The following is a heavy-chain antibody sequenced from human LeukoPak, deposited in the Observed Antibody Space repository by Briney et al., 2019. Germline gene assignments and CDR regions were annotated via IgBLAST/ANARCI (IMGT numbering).Heavy chain of an antibody. CDR1: GGSISSYY. CDR2: IYYSGST. D-gene: IGHD3-10*01. J-gene: IGHJ3*02. Sequence: SETLSLTSTVSGGSISSYYWSWIRQPPGKRLHWIGYIYYSGSTNYNPSLKSRVTISVDTSKNQFSLKLSSVTAADTAVYYCARMVDGSGIRWDAFDIWGQGTMVTVSS. CDR3: ARMVDGSGIRWDAFDI. V-gene: IGHV4-59*01.